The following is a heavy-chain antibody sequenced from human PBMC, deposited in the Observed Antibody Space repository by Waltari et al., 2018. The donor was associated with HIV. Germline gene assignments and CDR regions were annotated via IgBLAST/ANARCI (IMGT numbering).Heavy chain of an antibody. CDR3: ARGGYRELLFYFDY. J-gene: IGHJ4*02. CDR2: INPNSGGT. Sequence: QVQLVQSGAEVKKTGASVKVSCKASGYPFTGHHMHWVRQGPGQGLEWMGRINPNSGGTNYAQKFQGRVTMTRDTSISTAYMELSRLRSDDTAVYYCARGGYRELLFYFDYWGQGTLVTVSS. V-gene: IGHV1-2*06. CDR1: GYPFTGHH. D-gene: IGHD1-26*01.